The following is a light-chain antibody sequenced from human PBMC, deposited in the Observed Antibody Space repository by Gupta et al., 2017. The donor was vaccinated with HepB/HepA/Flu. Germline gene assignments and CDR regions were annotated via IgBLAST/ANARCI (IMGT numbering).Light chain of an antibody. CDR1: QSIGYW. CDR2: KAS. J-gene: IGKJ4*02. Sequence: DGQMAQCPSTLSASVGDRVTITCRASQSIGYWLAWYQQKPGKTPKLLIYKASSLESGVPPRFSGSGSGTEFTLTISSRQPDDFATYYCQQDNTTSATFGXGTKVEF. CDR3: QQDNTTSAT. V-gene: IGKV1-5*03.